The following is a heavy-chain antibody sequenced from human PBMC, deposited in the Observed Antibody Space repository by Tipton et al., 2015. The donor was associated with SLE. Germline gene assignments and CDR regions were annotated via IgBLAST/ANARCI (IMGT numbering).Heavy chain of an antibody. CDR2: ISSSGRDI. D-gene: IGHD4-17*01. Sequence: SLRLSCAASGFTFSSYDMSWVRQAPGKGLEWLSSISSSGRDIYYADSVNGRFTISRDNAKNSLYVQMNSLRVEDTAVYYCARDRGQPYGDWIFDLWGRGTLVTVSS. CDR1: GFTFSSYD. CDR3: ARDRGQPYGDWIFDL. V-gene: IGHV3-21*04. J-gene: IGHJ2*01.